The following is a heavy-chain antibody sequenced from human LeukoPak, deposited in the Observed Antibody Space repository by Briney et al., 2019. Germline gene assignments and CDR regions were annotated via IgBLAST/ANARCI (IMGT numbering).Heavy chain of an antibody. CDR3: ARGAYCSSTSCYHYGMDV. Sequence: SVKVSCKASGGTFSSYAISWVRQAPGQGLEWMGGIIPIFGTANYAQKFQGRVTITADESTSTAYMELSSLRSEDTAVYYCARGAYCSSTSCYHYGMDVWGKGTTVTVSS. J-gene: IGHJ6*04. CDR2: IIPIFGTA. V-gene: IGHV1-69*01. D-gene: IGHD2-2*01. CDR1: GGTFSSYA.